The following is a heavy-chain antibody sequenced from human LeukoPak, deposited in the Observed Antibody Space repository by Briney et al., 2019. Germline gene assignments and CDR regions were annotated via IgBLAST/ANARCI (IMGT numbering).Heavy chain of an antibody. CDR2: IWFDGSNK. Sequence: GSSLRLSCAASGLSFSSYGMHWVRQAPGKGLNWVAVIWFDGSNKHYADSVKGRFTISRDNSKNTLYLQMNSLRAEDTAVYYCAKNGVWSGYYPYYYYYYMDVWGKGTTFTVSS. J-gene: IGHJ6*03. V-gene: IGHV3-33*06. D-gene: IGHD3-3*01. CDR3: AKNGVWSGYYPYYYYYYMDV. CDR1: GLSFSSYG.